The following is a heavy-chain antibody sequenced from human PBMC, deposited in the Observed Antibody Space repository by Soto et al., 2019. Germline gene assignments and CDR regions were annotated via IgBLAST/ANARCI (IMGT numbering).Heavy chain of an antibody. V-gene: IGHV4-59*01. CDR2: IYYSGST. CDR3: ARAALPATAPFDY. J-gene: IGHJ4*02. CDR1: GGSISSCY. Sequence: QVQLQESGPRLVKPSETLSLTCIVSGGSISSCYWSWIWQPPGKGLEWIGYIYYSGSTNYNPSLKSRVNISVDTSKNQFSLKLSSVTAADTAVYYCARAALPATAPFDYWGQGTLVTVSS. D-gene: IGHD2-2*01.